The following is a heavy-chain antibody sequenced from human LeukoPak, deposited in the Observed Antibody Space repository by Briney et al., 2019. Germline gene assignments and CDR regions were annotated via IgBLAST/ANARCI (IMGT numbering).Heavy chain of an antibody. CDR1: GFTITTNY. J-gene: IGHJ4*02. CDR2: IYGDDET. D-gene: IGHD6-19*01. Sequence: GGSLRLSCAASGFTITTNYMNWVRQAPGKGLEWVSVIYGDDETNYADSVKGRFTISRDNSKNTLYLQMNSLRADDTAVYYCARDSLTVAGTFVRYFDYWGQGTLVTVSS. V-gene: IGHV3-53*01. CDR3: ARDSLTVAGTFVRYFDY.